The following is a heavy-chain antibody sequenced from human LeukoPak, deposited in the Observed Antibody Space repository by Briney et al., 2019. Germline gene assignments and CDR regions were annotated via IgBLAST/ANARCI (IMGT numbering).Heavy chain of an antibody. V-gene: IGHV1-2*06. CDR3: ARDPGYSYAFDI. CDR2: INPSSGDT. D-gene: IGHD2-21*01. Sequence: ASVKVSCKASGYTFTAHYMHWVRQAPGQGLEGMGRINPSSGDTEYGQRFQGRVILTRDTSSITANMELRRLRSDDTAVYYCARDPGYSYAFDIWGQGTVVIVSS. CDR1: GYTFTAHY. J-gene: IGHJ3*02.